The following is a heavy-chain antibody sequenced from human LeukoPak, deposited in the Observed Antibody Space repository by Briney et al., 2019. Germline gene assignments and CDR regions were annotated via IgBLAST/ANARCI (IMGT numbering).Heavy chain of an antibody. V-gene: IGHV3-23*01. CDR2: ISGSGSST. CDR3: AKFSQGYDGSGYYYWFDP. CDR1: GFTFSSYA. Sequence: PGGSLRLSCAAFGFTFSSYAMSWVRQAPGKGLEWVSAISGSGSSTYYADSAKGRFTISRDNSKNTLYLQMNSLRAEDTAVYYCAKFSQGYDGSGYYYWFDPWGQGTLVTVSS. J-gene: IGHJ5*02. D-gene: IGHD3-22*01.